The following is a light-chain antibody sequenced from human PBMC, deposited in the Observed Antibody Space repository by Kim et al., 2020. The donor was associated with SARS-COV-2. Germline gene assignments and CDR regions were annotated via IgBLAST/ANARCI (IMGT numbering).Light chain of an antibody. J-gene: IGKJ1*01. CDR2: DAS. CDR1: QSSSSY. Sequence: DIQMTQSPSSVSVSVGDRVTITCRASQSSSSYLNWYQQKPGKAPKLLIYDASSLRTGVPSRFSGSGSGTDFTLTISSLQPEDFATYECKQSNSNPWTFGQGTKVDIK. V-gene: IGKV1-39*01. CDR3: KQSNSNPWT.